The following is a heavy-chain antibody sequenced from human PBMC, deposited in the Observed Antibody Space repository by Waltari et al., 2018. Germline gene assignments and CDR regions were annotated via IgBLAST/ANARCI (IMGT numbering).Heavy chain of an antibody. V-gene: IGHV1-2*02. D-gene: IGHD2-2*01. CDR1: GYTFTGYY. CDR2: INPNSGGT. Sequence: QVQLVQSGAEVKKPGASVKVSCKASGYTFTGYYMHWVRQAPGQGLEWMGWINPNSGGTNYAQKFQGRVTMTRDTSISTAYMELSRLRSDDTAVYYCARSAVVVPAASRAQYWGYWGQGTLVTVSS. CDR3: ARSAVVVPAASRAQYWGY. J-gene: IGHJ4*02.